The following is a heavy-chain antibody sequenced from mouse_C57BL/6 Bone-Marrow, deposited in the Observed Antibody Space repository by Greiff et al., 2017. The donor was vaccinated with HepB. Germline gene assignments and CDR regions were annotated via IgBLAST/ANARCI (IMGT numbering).Heavy chain of an antibody. D-gene: IGHD2-14*01. Sequence: EVHLVESGGDLVKPGGSLKLSCAASGFTFSSYGMSWVRQTPDKRLEWVATISSGGSYTYYPDSVKGRFTISRDNAKNTLYLQMSSLKSEDTAMYYCARPARYGAMDYWGQGTSVTVSS. J-gene: IGHJ4*01. CDR2: ISSGGSYT. V-gene: IGHV5-6*01. CDR3: ARPARYGAMDY. CDR1: GFTFSSYG.